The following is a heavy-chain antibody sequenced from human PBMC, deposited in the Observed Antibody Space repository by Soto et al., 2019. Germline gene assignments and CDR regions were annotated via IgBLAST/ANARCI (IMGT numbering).Heavy chain of an antibody. CDR3: ARAVYGDYANFDY. Sequence: SETLSLTCTVSGGSVSSGSYYWSWIRQPPGKGLEWIGYIYYSGSTNYNPSLKSRVTISVATSKNQFSLKLSSVTAADTAVYYCARAVYGDYANFDYWGQGTLVTVSS. J-gene: IGHJ4*02. CDR2: IYYSGST. V-gene: IGHV4-61*01. D-gene: IGHD4-17*01. CDR1: GGSVSSGSYY.